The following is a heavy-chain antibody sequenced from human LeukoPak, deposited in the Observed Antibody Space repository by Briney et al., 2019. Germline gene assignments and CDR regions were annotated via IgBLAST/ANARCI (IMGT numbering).Heavy chain of an antibody. D-gene: IGHD2-2*01. J-gene: IGHJ3*02. CDR3: ARCSTSCYDI. CDR1: GFTFSSHW. Sequence: GGSLRLSCAASGFTFSSHWMYWVRQAPGKELVWVSRISGDGSSTSYADSVKGRFTISRDNAKNTLYLQMNSLRADDTAVYYCARCSTSCYDIWGQGTMVTVSS. V-gene: IGHV3-74*01. CDR2: ISGDGSST.